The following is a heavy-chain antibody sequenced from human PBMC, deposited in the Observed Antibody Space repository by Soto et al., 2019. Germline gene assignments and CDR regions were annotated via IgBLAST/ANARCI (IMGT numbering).Heavy chain of an antibody. CDR3: ARDRRSMYYYDSSRPKNWFDP. CDR2: INPSGGST. V-gene: IGHV1-46*01. J-gene: IGHJ5*02. Sequence: QVQLVQSGAEVKKPGASVKVSCKASGYTFTSYYMHWVRQAPGQGLEWMGIINPSGGSTSYAQKCQGRVTMTRDTSTSTVYMELSSLRSEDTAVYYCARDRRSMYYYDSSRPKNWFDPWGQGTLVSVSS. D-gene: IGHD3-22*01. CDR1: GYTFTSYY.